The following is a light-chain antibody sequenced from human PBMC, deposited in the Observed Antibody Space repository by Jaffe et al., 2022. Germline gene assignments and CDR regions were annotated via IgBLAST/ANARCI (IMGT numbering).Light chain of an antibody. CDR1: SGSVSTSYY. CDR2: NTN. V-gene: IGLV8-61*01. J-gene: IGLJ3*02. CDR3: VLYMGNGISM. Sequence: QTVVTQEPSFSVSPGGTVTLTCGLSSGSVSTSYYPSWYQQTPGQAPRTLMYNTNTRSSGVSDRFSGSILGNKAALTITGAQADDESDYYCVLYMGNGISMFGGGTKLTVL.